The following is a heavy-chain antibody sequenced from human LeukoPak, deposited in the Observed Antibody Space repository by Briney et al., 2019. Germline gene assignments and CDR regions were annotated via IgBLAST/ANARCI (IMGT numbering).Heavy chain of an antibody. V-gene: IGHV3-23*01. Sequence: PGGSLRLSCAASRFTFSSYAMSWVRQAPGKGLEWVSAISGSGGSTYYADSVKGRFTISRDNSKNTLYLQMNSLRAEDTAVYYCAKDQPVAAPLNYYYYGMDVWGQGTTVTVSS. CDR2: ISGSGGST. CDR1: RFTFSSYA. CDR3: AKDQPVAAPLNYYYYGMDV. D-gene: IGHD6-19*01. J-gene: IGHJ6*02.